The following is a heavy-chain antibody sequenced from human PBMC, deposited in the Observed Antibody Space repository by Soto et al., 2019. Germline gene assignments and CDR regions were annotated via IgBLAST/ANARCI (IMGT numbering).Heavy chain of an antibody. Sequence: GGSLSLSCAASGFTVSSNYMSWVRQARGKWLEWVSVIYSGGSTYYADSVKGRFTISRDNSKNTLYLQMNSLRAEDTAVYYCAKYCSGGSCYPSAFDIWGQGTMVTVSS. CDR1: GFTVSSNY. V-gene: IGHV3-53*01. CDR2: IYSGGST. J-gene: IGHJ3*02. CDR3: AKYCSGGSCYPSAFDI. D-gene: IGHD2-15*01.